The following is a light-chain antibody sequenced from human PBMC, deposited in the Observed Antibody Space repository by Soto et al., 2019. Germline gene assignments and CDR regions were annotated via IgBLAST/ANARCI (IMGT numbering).Light chain of an antibody. CDR3: MLSYSGPRGVREV. J-gene: IGLJ3*02. CDR2: DTH. V-gene: IGLV7-46*01. CDR1: TGAITSAHY. Sequence: QAVVTQEPSLTVSPGGTVTLTCASSTGAITSAHYPYWFQQKPGQAPRTLIYDTHNKHSWTPARFTGSLLGDKGALTLSGAQPEEEADYYSMLSYSGPRGVREVFGGGTQLTVL.